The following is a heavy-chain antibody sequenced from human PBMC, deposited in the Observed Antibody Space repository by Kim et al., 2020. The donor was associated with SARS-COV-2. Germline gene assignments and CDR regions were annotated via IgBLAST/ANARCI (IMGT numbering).Heavy chain of an antibody. D-gene: IGHD3-16*02. V-gene: IGHV4-59*01. CDR1: GGSISSYY. J-gene: IGHJ4*02. Sequence: SETLSLTCTVSGGSISSYYWSWIRQPPGKGLEWIGYIYYSGSTNYNPSLKSRVTISVDTSKNQFSLKLSSVTAADTAVYYCARGPITFGGVISYWGQGTLVTVSS. CDR2: IYYSGST. CDR3: ARGPITFGGVISY.